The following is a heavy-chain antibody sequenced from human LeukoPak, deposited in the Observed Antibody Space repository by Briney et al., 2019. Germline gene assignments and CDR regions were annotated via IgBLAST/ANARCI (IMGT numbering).Heavy chain of an antibody. V-gene: IGHV3-7*01. J-gene: IGHJ1*01. Sequence: PGGSLRLSCAASGFTFSSSWMSWVRQAPGNGLEWVANIKEDGSEKHYVDSVKGRFTISRENAKNSLHLQMNSLRAEDTAVYYCARDRYFQYWGQGTLVTVSS. CDR3: ARDRYFQY. CDR1: GFTFSSSW. CDR2: IKEDGSEK. D-gene: IGHD1-14*01.